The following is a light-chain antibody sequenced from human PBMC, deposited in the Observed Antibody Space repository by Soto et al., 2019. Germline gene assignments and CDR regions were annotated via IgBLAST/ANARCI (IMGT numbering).Light chain of an antibody. CDR1: NIGSKN. Sequence: SYELTQPPSVSVAPGQTARITCGGNNIGSKNVHWYQQKPGQAPVRVVFDDSDRPSGISERFSGSNSGNTATLTISRVEDGDEADYFCHVWDSRSKHFVFGAGTKLTVL. CDR3: HVWDSRSKHFV. CDR2: DDS. J-gene: IGLJ1*01. V-gene: IGLV3-21*02.